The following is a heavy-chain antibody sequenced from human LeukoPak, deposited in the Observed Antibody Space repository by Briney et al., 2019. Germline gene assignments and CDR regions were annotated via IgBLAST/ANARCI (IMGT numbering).Heavy chain of an antibody. CDR1: GFTFSSYG. Sequence: GGSLGLSCAASGFTFSSYGMHWVRQAPGKGLEWVAVISYDGSNKYYADSVKGRFTISRDNSKNTLYLQMNSLRAEDTAVYYCAKDLYYYGSGSPPMTFDYWGQGTLVTVSS. CDR2: ISYDGSNK. V-gene: IGHV3-30*18. CDR3: AKDLYYYGSGSPPMTFDY. J-gene: IGHJ4*02. D-gene: IGHD3-10*01.